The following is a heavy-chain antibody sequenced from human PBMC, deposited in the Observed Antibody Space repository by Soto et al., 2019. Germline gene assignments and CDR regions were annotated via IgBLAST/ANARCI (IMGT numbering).Heavy chain of an antibody. V-gene: IGHV3-74*01. Sequence: EVQLVESGGGIVQPGGSLRLSCAASGFTFSSYWMHWVRQAPGKGLVWVSRINSDGSRTSYADSAKGRFTISRDNANNTVDLQMNSLRAEDTAVYYCARGDGDYYDGNGYLGRHWGQGTLVTVSS. CDR3: ARGDGDYYDGNGYLGRH. D-gene: IGHD3-22*01. J-gene: IGHJ4*02. CDR1: GFTFSSYW. CDR2: INSDGSRT.